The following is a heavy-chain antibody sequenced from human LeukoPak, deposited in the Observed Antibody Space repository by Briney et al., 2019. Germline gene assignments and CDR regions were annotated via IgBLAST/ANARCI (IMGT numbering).Heavy chain of an antibody. CDR2: MNPNSGNT. Sequence: ASVKVSCKASGYTFTSYDINWVRQATGQGLEWMGWMNPNSGNTGYAQKFQGRVTITRNTSISTAYMELSRLRSEDTAVYYCASSSSWYTGNAFDIWGQGTMVTVSS. D-gene: IGHD6-13*01. CDR1: GYTFTSYD. V-gene: IGHV1-8*03. CDR3: ASSSSWYTGNAFDI. J-gene: IGHJ3*02.